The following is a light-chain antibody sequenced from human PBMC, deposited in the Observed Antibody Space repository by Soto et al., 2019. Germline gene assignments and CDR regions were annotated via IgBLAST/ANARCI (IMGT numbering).Light chain of an antibody. J-gene: IGLJ1*01. V-gene: IGLV2-14*01. CDR1: SSDVGGYSY. CDR3: SSYTRSNTLV. CDR2: EVT. Sequence: QSALAQPASVSGSPGQSITISCTGTSSDVGGYSYVSWYQHHPGKAPKLMIYEVTNRPSGVSNRFSGSKSGNTASLTISGLQAEDEADYYCSSYTRSNTLVFGTGTKVTVL.